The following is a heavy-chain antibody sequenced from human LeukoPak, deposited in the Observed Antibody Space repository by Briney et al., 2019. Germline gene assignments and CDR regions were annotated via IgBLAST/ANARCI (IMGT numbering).Heavy chain of an antibody. J-gene: IGHJ4*02. Sequence: SGGSPRLSCAASGFTFSSYSMNWVRQAPGKGLEWVSSISSSSSYIYYADSVKGRFTTSRDNAKNSLYLQMNSLRAEDTAVYYCARDGYNWNDEGYWGQGTLVTVSS. CDR3: ARDGYNWNDEGY. CDR2: ISSSSSYI. CDR1: GFTFSSYS. D-gene: IGHD1-1*01. V-gene: IGHV3-21*04.